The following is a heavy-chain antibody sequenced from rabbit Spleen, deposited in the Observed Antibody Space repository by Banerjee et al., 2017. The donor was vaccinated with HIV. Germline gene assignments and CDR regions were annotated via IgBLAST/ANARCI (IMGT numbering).Heavy chain of an antibody. D-gene: IGHD2-1*01. CDR3: ARGSATMTMVITGFYLSL. V-gene: IGHV1S45*01. Sequence: QEQLVESGGGLVRPEGSLKLSCTASGFSFSSKAVMCWVRQAPGKGLQWIACINAVTGKAVYATWAKGRFTFSKTSSTTVTLQMTSLTPADTATYFCARGSATMTMVITGFYLSLWGPGTLVTVS. CDR1: GFSFSSKAV. CDR2: INAVTGKA. J-gene: IGHJ4*01.